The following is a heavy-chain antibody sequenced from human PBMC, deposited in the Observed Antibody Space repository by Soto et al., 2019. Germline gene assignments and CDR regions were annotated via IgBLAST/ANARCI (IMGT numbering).Heavy chain of an antibody. CDR3: ARVRYSYVDY. J-gene: IGHJ4*02. CDR2: IYYSGST. V-gene: IGHV4-31*03. Sequence: TSVTMSLTCIVAGGYIISGCCSWSWIRQHPGKGLEWIGYIYYSGSTYYNPSLKSRVTISVDTSENQFSLKLSSVTAADTAVYYCARVRYSYVDYWGQGTLVTVSS. CDR1: GGYIISGCCS. D-gene: IGHD5-18*01.